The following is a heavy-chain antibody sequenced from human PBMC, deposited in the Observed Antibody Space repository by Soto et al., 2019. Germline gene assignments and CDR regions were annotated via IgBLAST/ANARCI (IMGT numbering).Heavy chain of an antibody. Sequence: PGGSLRLSCAASGFTFSSYSMNWVRQAPGKGLEWVSSISSSSSYIYYADSVKGRFTISRDNAKNSLYLQMNSLRAEDTAVYYCARDRRDWNYVRLFDYWGQGTLVTVSS. D-gene: IGHD1-7*01. CDR3: ARDRRDWNYVRLFDY. V-gene: IGHV3-21*01. J-gene: IGHJ4*02. CDR1: GFTFSSYS. CDR2: ISSSSSYI.